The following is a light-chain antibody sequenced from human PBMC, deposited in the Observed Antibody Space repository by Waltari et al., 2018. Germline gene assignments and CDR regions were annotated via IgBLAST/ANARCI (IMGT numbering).Light chain of an antibody. V-gene: IGKV3-15*01. CDR2: GAS. CDR3: QQYNNWLTWS. CDR1: QSVDSN. Sequence: DIVMTQSPATLSVSPGARATLSCRASQSVDSNLAWNQQKPGQAPRLLILGASTRATGTPARFSVSGSGTELTLTISSLQSEDDAVYYCQQYNNWLTWSFGQGTKVEIK. J-gene: IGKJ1*01.